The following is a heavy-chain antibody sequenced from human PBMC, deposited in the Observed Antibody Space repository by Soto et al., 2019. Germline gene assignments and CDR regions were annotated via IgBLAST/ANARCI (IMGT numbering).Heavy chain of an antibody. CDR2: IIPIFGTA. Sequence: SVKVSCKASGGTFSSYAISWVRQAPGQGLEWMGGIIPIFGTANYAQKFQGRVTITADESTSTAYMELSSLRSEDTAVYYCARDGGYCSGGSCQSGFDYWGQGTLVTVSS. D-gene: IGHD2-15*01. CDR3: ARDGGYCSGGSCQSGFDY. CDR1: GGTFSSYA. V-gene: IGHV1-69*13. J-gene: IGHJ4*02.